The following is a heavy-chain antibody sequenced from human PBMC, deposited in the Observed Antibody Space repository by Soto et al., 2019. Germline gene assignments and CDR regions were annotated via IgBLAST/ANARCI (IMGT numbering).Heavy chain of an antibody. J-gene: IGHJ4*02. CDR1: GYTFTSYG. V-gene: IGHV1-18*01. CDR2: ISAYNGNT. D-gene: IGHD3-9*01. CDR3: ARARRVLNGYYYF. Sequence: ASVKVSCKASGYTFTSYGISWVRQAPGQGLEWMGWISAYNGNTNYAQKLQGRVTLTTDTSTSTAYMELRILSSDDTAVYYCARARRVLNGYYYFWGQGTLVTVSS.